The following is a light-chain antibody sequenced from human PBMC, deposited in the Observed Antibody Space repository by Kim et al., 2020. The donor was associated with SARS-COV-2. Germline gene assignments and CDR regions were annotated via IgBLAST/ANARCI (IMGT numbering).Light chain of an antibody. Sequence: GQSVTISCTGTSSDVGDYDYVSWYQQHPGKAPKRMIYDVTKRPSGVPDRFSGSKSGNTASLTVSGLQAEDEADYYCCSYAGSNNFVFGSGTKVTVL. J-gene: IGLJ1*01. V-gene: IGLV2-8*01. CDR2: DVT. CDR1: SSDVGDYDY. CDR3: CSYAGSNNFV.